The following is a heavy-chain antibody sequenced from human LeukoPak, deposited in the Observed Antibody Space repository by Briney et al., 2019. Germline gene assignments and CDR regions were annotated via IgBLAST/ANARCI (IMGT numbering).Heavy chain of an antibody. CDR2: IYDSGST. CDR1: GASIRSGDYY. Sequence: NPSQTLPLTCTVSGASIRSGDYYWSWIRQPPGKGLEWIGYIYDSGSTYYNPSLKSRITISVDTSENRFSLKLSSVTATDTAVYYCARDCSGGSCYGAFDIWGQGTMVTVSS. CDR3: ARDCSGGSCYGAFDI. V-gene: IGHV4-30-4*01. J-gene: IGHJ3*02. D-gene: IGHD2-15*01.